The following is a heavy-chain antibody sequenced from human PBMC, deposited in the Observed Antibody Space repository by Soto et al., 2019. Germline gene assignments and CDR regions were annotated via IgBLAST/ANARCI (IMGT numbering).Heavy chain of an antibody. D-gene: IGHD3-16*01. CDR1: GRSVSDKLW. J-gene: IGHJ3*02. V-gene: IGHV4-4*02. CDR2: TSRNWHT. Sequence: SETLSLTFALPGRSVSDKLWWTPNRQTPGQGLGWIGETSRNWHTNCNAFLRTLVSISIDKSRNQVSLILTSVTAADTAVYYCASYVGTGGYGAFDIWGQGTVVT. CDR3: ASYVGTGGYGAFDI.